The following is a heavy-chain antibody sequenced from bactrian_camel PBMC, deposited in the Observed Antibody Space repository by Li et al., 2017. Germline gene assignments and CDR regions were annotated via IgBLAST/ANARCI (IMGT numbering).Heavy chain of an antibody. J-gene: IGHJ4*01. CDR2: IYTGDGRT. D-gene: IGHD6*01. V-gene: IGHV3S25*01. CDR3: AADPAYGSSWSAFCNGVHPSLYQY. Sequence: GYNYTGNCMAWFRQFPGKEREGVAAIYTGDGRTRYGDFVKGRFTISRDKYKVTVYLQMNDLKPEDTAIHYCAADPAYGSSWSAFCNGVHPSLYQYSGQGTQVTVS. CDR1: GYNYTGNC.